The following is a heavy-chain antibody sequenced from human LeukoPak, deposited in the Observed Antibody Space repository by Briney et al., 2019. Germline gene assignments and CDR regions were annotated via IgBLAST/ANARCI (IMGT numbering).Heavy chain of an antibody. J-gene: IGHJ5*02. Sequence: SETLSLTCAVSGYSISCGYYWGWIRQPPGKGLGWVGSIYHSGSTYYHPSLKSRVTISVDTVQNQFSLKVSSVTAADTPVYYCARSYSTPAHLFDPWGQGTLVTVSS. CDR3: ARSYSTPAHLFDP. D-gene: IGHD4-11*01. V-gene: IGHV4-38-2*01. CDR2: IYHSGST. CDR1: GYSISCGYY.